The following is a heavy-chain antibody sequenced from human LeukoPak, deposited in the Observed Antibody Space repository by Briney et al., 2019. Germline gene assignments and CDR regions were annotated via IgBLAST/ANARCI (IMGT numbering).Heavy chain of an antibody. CDR2: IYHSGST. J-gene: IGHJ6*03. CDR3: ARVSDFWSGYHYYYMDV. CDR1: GGSISSYY. V-gene: IGHV4-59*01. Sequence: PSETLSLTCTVSGGSISSYYWSWIRQPPGKGLEWIGYIYHSGSTNYNPSLKSRVTISVDTSKNQFSLKLSSVTAADTAVYYCARVSDFWSGYHYYYMDVWGKGTTVTVSS. D-gene: IGHD3-3*01.